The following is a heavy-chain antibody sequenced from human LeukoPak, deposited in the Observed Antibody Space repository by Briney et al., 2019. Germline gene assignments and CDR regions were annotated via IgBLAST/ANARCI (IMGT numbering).Heavy chain of an antibody. V-gene: IGHV4-39*07. CDR3: ARSGYRDAFDI. CDR2: VYYSGNT. CDR1: GGSITTSSYY. D-gene: IGHD3-22*01. J-gene: IGHJ3*02. Sequence: SETLSLTCTVSGGSITTSSYYWGWIRQPPGKGLEWIGSVYYSGNTYYNPSLKSRVTISVDTSKNQFSLKLSSVTAADTAVYYCARSGYRDAFDIWGQGTMVTVSS.